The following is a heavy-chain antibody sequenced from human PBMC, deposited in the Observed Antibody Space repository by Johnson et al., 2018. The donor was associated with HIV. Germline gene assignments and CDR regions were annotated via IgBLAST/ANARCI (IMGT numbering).Heavy chain of an antibody. CDR3: ARDGGFVGAFDI. D-gene: IGHD3-16*01. Sequence: QVQLVESGGGVVQPGRSLRLSCAASGFTFSSYAMHWVRQAPGKGLEWVAVISYDGSNKYYADSVKGRFTIYRDNFKNTLYLQMNSLRAGDTAVYYCARDGGFVGAFDIWGQGTMVIVSS. V-gene: IGHV3-30-3*01. CDR2: ISYDGSNK. CDR1: GFTFSSYA. J-gene: IGHJ3*02.